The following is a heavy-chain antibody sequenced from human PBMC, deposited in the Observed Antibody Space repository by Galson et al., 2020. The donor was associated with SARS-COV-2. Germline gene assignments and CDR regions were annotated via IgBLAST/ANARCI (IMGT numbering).Heavy chain of an antibody. D-gene: IGHD2-21*02. CDR1: GGSVSRSNYY. J-gene: IGHJ4*02. V-gene: IGHV4-61*01. Sequence: SETLSLTCTVSGGSVSRSNYYCTWIRQPPGKGLEWIGNINYSGNTKYNPSLKSRLTISVDTSKNQFSLKLTSVTAADAAVYYCARGVSGDPFDYWGQGTLVTVSS. CDR3: ARGVSGDPFDY. CDR2: INYSGNT.